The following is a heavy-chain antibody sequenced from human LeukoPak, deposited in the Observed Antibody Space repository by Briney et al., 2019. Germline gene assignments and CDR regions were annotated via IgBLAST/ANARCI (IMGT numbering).Heavy chain of an antibody. J-gene: IGHJ5*02. CDR3: AREGGGRTMIVLNWFDP. CDR1: GYTFTGYY. D-gene: IGHD3-22*01. CDR2: INPNSGGT. V-gene: IGHV1-2*02. Sequence: ASVKVSCKASGYTFTGYYMHWVRQAPGQGLEWMGWINPNSGGTNYAQKFQGRVTMTRDTSISTAYMELSRLRSDDTAVYYCAREGGGRTMIVLNWFDPWGQETLVTVSS.